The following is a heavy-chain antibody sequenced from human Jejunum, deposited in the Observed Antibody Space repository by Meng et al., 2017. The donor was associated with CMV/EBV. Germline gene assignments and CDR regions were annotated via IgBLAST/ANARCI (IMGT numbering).Heavy chain of an antibody. D-gene: IGHD3-10*01. CDR1: GLSSSSSW. J-gene: IGHJ1*01. CDR2: IPSAGGEP. CDR3: ASAPSGLGFTEATN. V-gene: IGHV3-74*01. Sequence: GLSSSSSWMHWVRQSPGKGLLWVSCIPSAGGEPRYADSVKGRFTISRDNGKNTVFLHMDSLRDDDTGVYYCASAPSGLGFTEATNWGQGTLVTVSS.